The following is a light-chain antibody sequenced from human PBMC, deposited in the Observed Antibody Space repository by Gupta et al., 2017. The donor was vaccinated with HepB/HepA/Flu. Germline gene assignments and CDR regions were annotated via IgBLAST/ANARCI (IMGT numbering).Light chain of an antibody. J-gene: IGLJ2*01. CDR1: SRDVGGYNY. CDR2: DVS. CDR3: CSYAGSYVV. Sequence: QSALTQPRPVSGSPGQSVTISCTGTSRDVGGYNYVSWYQQHPGKAPKLMIDDVSKRPAGVPDRFSGSKSGNTASLTISGRQAEDEADYYCCSYAGSYVVFGGGTKLTVL. V-gene: IGLV2-11*01.